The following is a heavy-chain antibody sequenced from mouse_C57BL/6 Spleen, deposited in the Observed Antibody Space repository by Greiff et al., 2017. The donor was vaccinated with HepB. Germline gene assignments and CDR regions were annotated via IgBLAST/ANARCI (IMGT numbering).Heavy chain of an antibody. J-gene: IGHJ4*01. Sequence: DVQLVESGGGLVKPGGSLKLSCAASGFTFSDYGMHWVRQAPEKGLEWVAYISSGSSTIYYADTVKGRFTISRDNAKNTLFLQMTSLRSEDTAMYYCARSYDYDGGYAMDYWGQGTSVTVSS. CDR2: ISSGSSTI. CDR3: ARSYDYDGGYAMDY. V-gene: IGHV5-17*01. CDR1: GFTFSDYG. D-gene: IGHD2-4*01.